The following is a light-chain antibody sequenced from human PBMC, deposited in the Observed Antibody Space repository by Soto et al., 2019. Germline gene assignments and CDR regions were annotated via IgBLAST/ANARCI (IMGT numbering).Light chain of an antibody. CDR3: QKYNSAPWT. CDR2: VAS. J-gene: IGKJ1*01. CDR1: QGISNY. Sequence: DIQMTQSPSPLSASVGDRVTITCRASQGISNYLAWYQQQPGKVPKLLIYVASTLQSGVPSRFSGSGSGTDFTLTISSPQPEDVATYYCQKYNSAPWTFGQGTKVEIK. V-gene: IGKV1-27*01.